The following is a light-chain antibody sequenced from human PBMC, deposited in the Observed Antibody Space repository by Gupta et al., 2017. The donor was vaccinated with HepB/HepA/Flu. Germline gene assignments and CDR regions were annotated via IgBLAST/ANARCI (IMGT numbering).Light chain of an antibody. V-gene: IGLV1-44*01. J-gene: IGLJ3*02. CDR3: AAWDDSLNGHWV. CDR2: SNN. Sequence: QSVLTQPPSASGTHGQRVPISCSGSSSNIGSNTVTWYQQLPGTAPKLLIYSNNQRPSGVPDRFSGSKSGTSASRAISGLQSEDEADDYCAAWDDSLNGHWVFGGGTKLTVL. CDR1: SSNIGSNT.